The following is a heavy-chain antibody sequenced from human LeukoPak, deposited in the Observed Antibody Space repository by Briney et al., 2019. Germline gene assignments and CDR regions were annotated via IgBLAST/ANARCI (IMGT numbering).Heavy chain of an antibody. CDR1: GYTFTSDG. Sequence: ASVNVSCKPSGYTFTSDGITWVRQAPGQGLEWRGWISPYNGNINYAQKFQGRVTMTTDTSATTASMEVRSLRSDDTAVYYCARGGSGWNSDYWGQGTLVTVSS. CDR3: ARGGSGWNSDY. V-gene: IGHV1-18*01. J-gene: IGHJ4*02. CDR2: ISPYNGNI. D-gene: IGHD6-19*01.